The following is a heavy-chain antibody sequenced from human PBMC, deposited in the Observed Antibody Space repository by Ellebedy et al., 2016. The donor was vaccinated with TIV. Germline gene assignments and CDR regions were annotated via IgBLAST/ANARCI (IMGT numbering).Heavy chain of an antibody. CDR3: AREGTYHYGSGSFRLLDY. J-gene: IGHJ4*02. D-gene: IGHD3-10*01. Sequence: LRLSCAASGVTFSSYGMSWVRQHPGKGLEWIGYIYDSGSTYNNPSLKSRVTISRDTSKSQFSLKLSSVTAADTAVYYFAREGTYHYGSGSFRLLDYWGQGTLVTVSS. CDR1: GVTFSSYG. V-gene: IGHV4-31*02. CDR2: IYDSGST.